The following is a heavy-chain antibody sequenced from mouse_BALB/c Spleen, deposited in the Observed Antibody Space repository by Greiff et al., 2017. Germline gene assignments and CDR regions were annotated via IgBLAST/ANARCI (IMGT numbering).Heavy chain of an antibody. CDR1: GFTFSDYY. J-gene: IGHJ1*01. Sequence: EVQLQESGGGLVKPGGSLKLSCAASGFTFSDYYMYWVRQTPEKRLEWVATISDGGSYTYYPDSVKGRFTISRDNAKNNLYLQMSSLKSEDTAMYDCARDPHYYGSSYWYFDVWGAGTTVTVSS. CDR2: ISDGGSYT. CDR3: ARDPHYYGSSYWYFDV. D-gene: IGHD1-1*01. V-gene: IGHV5-4*02.